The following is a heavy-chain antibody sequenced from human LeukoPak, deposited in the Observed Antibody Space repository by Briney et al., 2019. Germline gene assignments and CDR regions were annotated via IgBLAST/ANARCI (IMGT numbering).Heavy chain of an antibody. J-gene: IGHJ4*02. CDR1: GFTFSSYS. CDR3: ASEGGFHYFDY. Sequence: GGSLRLSCAASGFTFSSYSMNWVRQAPGKGLEWVSYISSSSSTIYYADSVKGRFTISRDNAKNSLYLQMNSLRAEDTAVYYCASEGGFHYFDYWGQGTLVTVSS. D-gene: IGHD3-16*01. CDR2: ISSSSSTI. V-gene: IGHV3-48*04.